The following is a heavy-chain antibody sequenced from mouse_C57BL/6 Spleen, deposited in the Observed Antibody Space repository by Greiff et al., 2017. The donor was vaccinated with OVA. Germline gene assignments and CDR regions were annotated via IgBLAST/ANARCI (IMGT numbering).Heavy chain of an antibody. D-gene: IGHD2-12*01. Sequence: EVKLVESGGGLVQPGGSMKLSCVASGFTFSNYWMNWVRQSPEKGLEWVAQIRLKSDNYATHYAESVKGRFTISRDDSKSSVYLQMNNLRAEDTGIYYCTNYDDVRDFDVWGTGTTVTVSS. CDR2: IRLKSDNYAT. CDR3: TNYDDVRDFDV. J-gene: IGHJ1*03. V-gene: IGHV6-3*01. CDR1: GFTFSNYW.